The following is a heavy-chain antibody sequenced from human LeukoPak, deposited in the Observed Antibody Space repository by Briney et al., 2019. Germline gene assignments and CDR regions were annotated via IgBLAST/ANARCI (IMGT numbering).Heavy chain of an antibody. CDR2: INPSGGST. D-gene: IGHD6-13*01. V-gene: IGHV1-46*01. J-gene: IGHJ1*01. CDR1: GFIFTKYG. CDR3: ARDKYSSSPAGGYFQH. Sequence: ASVKVSCKASGFIFTKYGISWVRQAPGQGLEWMGIINPSGGSTSYAQKFQGRVTMTRDTSTSTVYMELSSLRSEDTAVYYCARDKYSSSPAGGYFQHWGQGTLVIVSS.